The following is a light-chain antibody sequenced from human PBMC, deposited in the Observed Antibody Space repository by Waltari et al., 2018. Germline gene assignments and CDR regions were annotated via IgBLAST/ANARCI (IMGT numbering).Light chain of an antibody. Sequence: VVTQSPDTLSVSPGERATVPCSASQSVGDHVAWYQQRAGQPPRLLIYGASARATDIPARFSGSGSGTEFTLTISSLQSEDFAVYYCQQYDSWPPYTFGQGTKLEMK. V-gene: IGKV3-15*01. CDR1: QSVGDH. CDR2: GAS. J-gene: IGKJ2*01. CDR3: QQYDSWPPYT.